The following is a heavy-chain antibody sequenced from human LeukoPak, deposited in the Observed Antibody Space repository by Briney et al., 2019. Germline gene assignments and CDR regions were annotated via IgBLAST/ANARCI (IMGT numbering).Heavy chain of an antibody. J-gene: IGHJ4*02. D-gene: IGHD4-11*01. CDR3: AKDLGDYSNY. CDR2: ISSSSSYI. Sequence: GGSLRLSCAASGFTFSSYSMNWVRQAPGKGLEWVSSISSSSSYIYYADSVKGRFTISRDNSKNTLYLQMNSLRAEDTAVYYCAKDLGDYSNYWGQGTLVTVSS. CDR1: GFTFSSYS. V-gene: IGHV3-21*04.